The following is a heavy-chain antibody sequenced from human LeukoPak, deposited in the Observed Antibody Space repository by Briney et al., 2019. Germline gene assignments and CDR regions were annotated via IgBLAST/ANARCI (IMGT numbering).Heavy chain of an antibody. CDR1: GGSVDTSNYY. CDR2: VYFIGST. V-gene: IGHV4-39*07. D-gene: IGHD1-26*01. CDR3: AREDSGISDDAFDI. Sequence: SETLSLTCTVSGGSVDTSNYYWGWIRQPPGKGLEWIGSVYFIGSTFHNPSLKSRVTMSVDTSRNQFSLSLYSVTAADTGMYYCAREDSGISDDAFDIWGQGTMVTISS. J-gene: IGHJ3*02.